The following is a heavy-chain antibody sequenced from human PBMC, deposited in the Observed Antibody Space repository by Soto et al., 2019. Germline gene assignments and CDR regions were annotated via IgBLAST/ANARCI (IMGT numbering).Heavy chain of an antibody. CDR3: ARDGYSPNCAD. V-gene: IGHV1-18*01. J-gene: IGHJ1*01. D-gene: IGHD6-13*01. Sequence: QVQLVQSGAEVKKPGASVNVSCKASGYNFTSYGISLVRQAPGQGLEWMGWISAYNGNTNYAQKLQGRVTMTTDTSTRQAYMELRSRRYDDTAVYYCARDGYSPNCADWGQSTLVTLSS. CDR2: ISAYNGNT. CDR1: GYNFTSYG.